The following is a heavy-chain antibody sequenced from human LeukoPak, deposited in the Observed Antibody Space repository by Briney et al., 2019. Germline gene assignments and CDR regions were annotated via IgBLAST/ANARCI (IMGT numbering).Heavy chain of an antibody. V-gene: IGHV3-23*01. CDR2: ISGSGGST. Sequence: GGSLRLSCAASGFTFSSYAMSWVRQAPGKGLEWVSAISGSGGSTYYADSVKGRFTISRDNSKNTLYLQMGSLRAEDMAVYYCARGPRGYSGYDRGAFDIWGQGTMVTVSS. CDR3: ARGPRGYSGYDRGAFDI. CDR1: GFTFSSYA. D-gene: IGHD5-12*01. J-gene: IGHJ3*02.